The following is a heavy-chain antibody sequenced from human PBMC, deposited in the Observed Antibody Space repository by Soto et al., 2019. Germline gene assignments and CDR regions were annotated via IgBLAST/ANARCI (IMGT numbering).Heavy chain of an antibody. J-gene: IGHJ4*02. V-gene: IGHV3-11*01. Sequence: GGSLRLSCAASGFTFSDYYMSWIRQAPGKGLEWVSYISSSGSTIYYADSVKGRFTISRDNAKNSLYLQMNSLRAEDTAVYYCARTGYTIFGVVRKSVYWGQGTLVTVSS. CDR3: ARTGYTIFGVVRKSVY. CDR2: ISSSGSTI. D-gene: IGHD3-3*01. CDR1: GFTFSDYY.